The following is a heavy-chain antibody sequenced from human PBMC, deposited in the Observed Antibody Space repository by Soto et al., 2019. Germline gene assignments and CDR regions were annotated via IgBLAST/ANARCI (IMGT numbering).Heavy chain of an antibody. Sequence: QVRLVESGGGVVQPGGSLRLSCSASRFRFSSYTMHWVRQAPGKGLEWVAVISYDGSAAYYAESVKGRFTISRDNSKNTLDVQMNSLRVEDTAVYYCASVVVVPPAQPLPYNWNYASWGQGTLVTVPA. D-gene: IGHD1-20*01. J-gene: IGHJ4*02. V-gene: IGHV3-30*03. CDR1: RFRFSSYT. CDR3: ASVVVVPPAQPLPYNWNYAS. CDR2: ISYDGSAA.